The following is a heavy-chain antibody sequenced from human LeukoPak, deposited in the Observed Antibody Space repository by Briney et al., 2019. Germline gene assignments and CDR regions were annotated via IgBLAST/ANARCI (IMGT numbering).Heavy chain of an antibody. Sequence: SETLSLTCAVYGGSFSGYYWSWIRQPPGKGLEWIGEINHGGSTNYNPSLKSRVTISVDTSKNQFSLKLSSVTAADTAVYYCARPTYYDFWSGGFDYWGQGTLVTVSP. CDR2: INHGGST. CDR3: ARPTYYDFWSGGFDY. CDR1: GGSFSGYY. V-gene: IGHV4-34*01. D-gene: IGHD3-3*01. J-gene: IGHJ4*02.